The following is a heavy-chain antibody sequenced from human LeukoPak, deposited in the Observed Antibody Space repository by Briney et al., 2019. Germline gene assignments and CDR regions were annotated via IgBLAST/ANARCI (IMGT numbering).Heavy chain of an antibody. V-gene: IGHV4-4*07. J-gene: IGHJ6*03. Sequence: SETLSLTCTVSGGSISSYYWSWIRQPPGKGLEWIGRIYTSGSTNYNPSLKSRVTMSVDTSKNQFSLKLSSVTAADTAVYYCARGPTVEHNPYYMDVWGKGTTVTVSS. CDR2: IYTSGST. CDR1: GGSISSYY. CDR3: ARGPTVEHNPYYMDV. D-gene: IGHD4-17*01.